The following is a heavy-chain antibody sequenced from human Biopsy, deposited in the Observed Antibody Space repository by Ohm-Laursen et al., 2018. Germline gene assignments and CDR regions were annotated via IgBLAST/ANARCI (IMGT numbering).Heavy chain of an antibody. CDR3: GRDER. Sequence: SLRLSCAASGFMFSASWMSWVRQAPGKGLEWVANINPDGSVKYFADSVKGRFTISRDNAENSMYLQMSSLTVDDTAVYYCGRDERWGQGTLVTVSS. CDR1: GFMFSASW. CDR2: INPDGSVK. V-gene: IGHV3-7*01. D-gene: IGHD5-24*01. J-gene: IGHJ4*02.